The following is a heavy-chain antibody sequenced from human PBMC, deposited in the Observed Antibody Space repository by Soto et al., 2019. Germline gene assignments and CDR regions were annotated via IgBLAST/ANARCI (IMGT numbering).Heavy chain of an antibody. V-gene: IGHV3-74*01. Sequence: EVHLVESGGGLVQPGGSLRLSCAASGFTFSTYWMHWVRQAPGKGLEWVSRINSDGSSALYADSVKGRFTISRDNAKNTLYLQLNSLRAEDSAVYYCARRGQLGHSSEAYYYYAMDVWGQGTTVTVSS. CDR3: ARRGQLGHSSEAYYYYAMDV. D-gene: IGHD6-6*01. J-gene: IGHJ6*02. CDR2: INSDGSSA. CDR1: GFTFSTYW.